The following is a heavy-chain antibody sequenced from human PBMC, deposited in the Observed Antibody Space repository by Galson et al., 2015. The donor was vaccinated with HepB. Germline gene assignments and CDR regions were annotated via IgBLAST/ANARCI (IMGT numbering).Heavy chain of an antibody. CDR2: VSGYDGSA. Sequence: SVKVSCKASGYGFDKYGLSWVRQAPGQGLEWMGWVSGYDGSANYSPKFQGRVTMTTQTSTGTAYLEMRSLRSDDTAVYYCARDSRLELQLNNYYSYGMDVWGQGTAVIVS. V-gene: IGHV1-18*01. CDR1: GYGFDKYG. J-gene: IGHJ6*02. CDR3: ARDSRLELQLNNYYSYGMDV. D-gene: IGHD1-7*01.